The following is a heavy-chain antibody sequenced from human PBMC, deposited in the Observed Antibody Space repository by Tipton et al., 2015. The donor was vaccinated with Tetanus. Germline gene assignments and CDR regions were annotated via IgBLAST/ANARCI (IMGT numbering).Heavy chain of an antibody. V-gene: IGHV4-59*01. CDR3: ARAGLYDSGYYDHDAFDI. CDR2: IYYSGST. J-gene: IGHJ3*02. Sequence: TLSLTCTVSGGSISSYYWSWIRQPPGKGLEWIGYIYYSGSTNYNPSLKSRVTISVDTSKNQFSLKLSSVTAADTAVYYCARAGLYDSGYYDHDAFDIWGQGTMVTVSS. D-gene: IGHD3-22*01. CDR1: GGSISSYY.